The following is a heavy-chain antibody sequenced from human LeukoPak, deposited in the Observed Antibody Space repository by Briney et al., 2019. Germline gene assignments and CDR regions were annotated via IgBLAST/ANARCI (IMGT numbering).Heavy chain of an antibody. CDR2: ISSSSSTI. CDR3: ARRSLWFGELWDY. Sequence: GGSLRLSCAASGLTFSSYSMNWVRQAPGKGLEWVSYISSSSSTIYYADSVKGRFTISRDDAKNSLYLQMNSLRAEGTAVYYCARRSLWFGELWDYWGQGTLVTVSS. J-gene: IGHJ4*02. CDR1: GLTFSSYS. D-gene: IGHD3-10*01. V-gene: IGHV3-48*04.